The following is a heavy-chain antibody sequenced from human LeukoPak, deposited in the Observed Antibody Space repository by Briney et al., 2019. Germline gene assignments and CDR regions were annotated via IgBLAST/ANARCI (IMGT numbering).Heavy chain of an antibody. J-gene: IGHJ4*02. CDR2: INTYNYNT. CDR1: GYTFSNYG. CDR3: ARQQIEVPTALVDY. V-gene: IGHV1-18*04. D-gene: IGHD2-2*01. Sequence: ASVKVSCKASGYTFSNYGISWVRQAPGQGLEWMGWINTYNYNTNYAQKLQGRVAMTTDTSSSTAYMELRSLRSDDTAVYYCARQQIEVPTALVDYWGQGTLVTVSS.